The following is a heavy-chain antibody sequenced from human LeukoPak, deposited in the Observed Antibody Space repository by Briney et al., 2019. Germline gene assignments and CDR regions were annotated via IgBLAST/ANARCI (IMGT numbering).Heavy chain of an antibody. CDR3: TRLSYYYGSGGYSTRYRSPID. J-gene: IGHJ4*02. CDR1: GLTFSGSA. D-gene: IGHD3-10*01. CDR2: IRSKANSYAT. V-gene: IGHV3-73*01. Sequence: TGGSLILSCADSGLTFSGSAMHWVRQSSRKGLEWVGRIRSKANSYATAYAASVKGRFTISRDDSKDTAYLQMNSLKTEDTAVYYCTRLSYYYGSGGYSTRYRSPIDWGQRTLVTVSS.